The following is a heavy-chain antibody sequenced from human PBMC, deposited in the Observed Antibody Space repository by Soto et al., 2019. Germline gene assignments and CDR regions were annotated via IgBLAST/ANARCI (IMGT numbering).Heavy chain of an antibody. V-gene: IGHV1-46*01. CDR1: GYTFTSYY. D-gene: IGHD2-2*01. CDR3: ARDAADIVLVPAATQAYYYYGMDV. Sequence: ASVKVSWKASGYTFTSYYMHWVRQAPGQGLEWMGIINPSGGSTSYAQKFQGRVTMTRDTSTSTVYMELSSLRSEDTAVYYCARDAADIVLVPAATQAYYYYGMDVWGQGTTVTVSS. CDR2: INPSGGST. J-gene: IGHJ6*02.